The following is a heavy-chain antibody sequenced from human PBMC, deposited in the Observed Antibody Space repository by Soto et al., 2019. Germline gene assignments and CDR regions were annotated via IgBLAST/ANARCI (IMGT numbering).Heavy chain of an antibody. CDR3: ARERSTGYYIEVFDY. D-gene: IGHD3-9*01. J-gene: IGHJ4*02. CDR2: ISSSSSYI. CDR1: GFTFSSYS. V-gene: IGHV3-21*01. Sequence: GGSLRLSCAASGFTFSSYSMNWVRQAPGKGLEWVSSISSSSSYIYYADSVKGRFTISRDNAKNSLYLQMNSLRAEDTAVYYCARERSTGYYIEVFDYWGQGTLVTVSS.